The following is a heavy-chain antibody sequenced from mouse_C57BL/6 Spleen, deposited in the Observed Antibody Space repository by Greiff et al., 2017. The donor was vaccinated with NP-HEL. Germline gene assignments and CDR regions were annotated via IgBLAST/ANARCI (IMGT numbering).Heavy chain of an antibody. CDR2: IRNKANGYTT. CDR1: GFTFTDYY. J-gene: IGHJ4*01. CDR3: ASSYGDY. D-gene: IGHD1-1*02. V-gene: IGHV7-3*01. Sequence: EVKLMESGGGLVQPGGSLSLSCAASGFTFTDYYMSWVRQPPGKALEWLGFIRNKANGYTTEYSASVKGRFTISRDNSQSILYLQMNALRAEDSATYYCASSYGDYWGQGTSVTVSS.